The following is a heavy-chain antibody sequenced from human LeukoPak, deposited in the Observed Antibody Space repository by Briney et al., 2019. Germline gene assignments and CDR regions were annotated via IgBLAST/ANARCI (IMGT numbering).Heavy chain of an antibody. Sequence: SSETLSLTCAVYGGSFSGHYWSWIRQPPGKGLEWIGEINHSGSTNYNPSLKSRVTISVDTSKNQFSLKLSSVTAADTAVYYCARGGENYYGSGSYHRGDDYWGQGTLVTVSS. V-gene: IGHV4-34*01. CDR3: ARGGENYYGSGSYHRGDDY. D-gene: IGHD3-10*01. J-gene: IGHJ4*02. CDR2: INHSGST. CDR1: GGSFSGHY.